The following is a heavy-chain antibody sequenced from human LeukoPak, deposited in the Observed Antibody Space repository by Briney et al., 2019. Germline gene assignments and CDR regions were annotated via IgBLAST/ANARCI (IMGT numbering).Heavy chain of an antibody. Sequence: GESLKISCKGSEYTFTSYWIAWVRQMPGEGLEWMGSIYPGDSDTRYSPSFQGQVTISADKSIKTAYLQWSSLKASDTAIFYCAKIEYYYDSSGYYVPRYFDYWGQGTRVTVSS. V-gene: IGHV5-51*01. CDR2: IYPGDSDT. CDR1: EYTFTSYW. CDR3: AKIEYYYDSSGYYVPRYFDY. D-gene: IGHD3-22*01. J-gene: IGHJ4*02.